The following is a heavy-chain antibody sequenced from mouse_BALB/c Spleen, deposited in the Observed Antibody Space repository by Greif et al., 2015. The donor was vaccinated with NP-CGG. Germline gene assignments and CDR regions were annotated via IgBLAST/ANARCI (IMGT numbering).Heavy chain of an antibody. V-gene: IGHV1S81*02. J-gene: IGHJ2*01. CDR2: INPSNGGA. D-gene: IGHD1-2*01. Sequence: QVQLKHSGAELVKPGASVKLSCKASGYTFISYYMFWVKQRPGQGLEWIGEINPSNGGANLNEKFKSKATLTVDKSSSTAYMQLSSLTSEDSAVYFCTRGRRRDFDFWGQVATLTVSS. CDR1: GYTFISYY. CDR3: TRGRRRDFDF.